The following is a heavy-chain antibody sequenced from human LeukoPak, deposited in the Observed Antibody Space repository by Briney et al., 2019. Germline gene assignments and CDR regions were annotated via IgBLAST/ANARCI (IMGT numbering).Heavy chain of an antibody. CDR3: ARGPRIVNYDILTGQMYYFDY. D-gene: IGHD3-9*01. J-gene: IGHJ4*02. CDR2: INHSGST. Sequence: PSETLSLTCAVYGGSFSGYYWSWIRQPPGKGLEWIGEINHSGSTNYNPSLKSRVTVSVDTSKNQFSLKLSSVTAADTAVYYCARGPRIVNYDILTGQMYYFDYWGQGTLVTVSS. V-gene: IGHV4-34*01. CDR1: GGSFSGYY.